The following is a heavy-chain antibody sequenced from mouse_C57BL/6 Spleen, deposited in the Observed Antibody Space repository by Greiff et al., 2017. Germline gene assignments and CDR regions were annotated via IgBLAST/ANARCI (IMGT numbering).Heavy chain of an antibody. Sequence: EVKLVESGGGLVKPGGSLKLSCAASGFTFSDYGMHWVRQAPEKGLEWVAYISSGSSTIYYADTVKGRFTISRDNAKNTLFLQMTSLRSEDTAMYYCAKSPSTMVTTGAMDYWGQGTSVTVSS. CDR3: AKSPSTMVTTGAMDY. CDR2: ISSGSSTI. V-gene: IGHV5-17*01. CDR1: GFTFSDYG. D-gene: IGHD2-2*01. J-gene: IGHJ4*01.